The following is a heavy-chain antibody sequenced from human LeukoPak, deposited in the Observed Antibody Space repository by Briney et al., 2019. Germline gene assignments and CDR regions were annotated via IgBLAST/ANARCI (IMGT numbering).Heavy chain of an antibody. J-gene: IGHJ4*02. D-gene: IGHD6-13*01. CDR3: AKGKRAAAGTSPFDY. V-gene: IGHV3-23*01. Sequence: GGSLRLSCAASGFTFSSYAMSWVRQAPGKGLEWVSAISGSGGSTYYADSVKGRFTISRDNSKNTLYLQMNSLRAEDTVVYYCAKGKRAAAGTSPFDYWGQGTLVTVSS. CDR2: ISGSGGST. CDR1: GFTFSSYA.